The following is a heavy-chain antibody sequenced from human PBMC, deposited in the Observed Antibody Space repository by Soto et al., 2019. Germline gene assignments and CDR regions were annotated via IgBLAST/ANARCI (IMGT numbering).Heavy chain of an antibody. V-gene: IGHV3-23*01. D-gene: IGHD2-15*01. CDR1: GFTFSSYA. J-gene: IGHJ6*03. CDR3: AGVLVVVADPTRHDVFMDV. Sequence: EVQLLESGGGLVQPGGSLRLSCAASGFTFSSYAMSWVRQAPGKGLEWVSAISGSGGSTYYADSVKGRFTISRDNSKNTLYLQMNSLRAEDTAVYYCAGVLVVVADPTRHDVFMDVWGKGTTVTVSS. CDR2: ISGSGGST.